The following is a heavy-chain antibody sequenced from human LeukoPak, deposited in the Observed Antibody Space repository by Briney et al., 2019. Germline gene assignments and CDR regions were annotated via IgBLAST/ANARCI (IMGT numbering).Heavy chain of an antibody. CDR3: ARHYPRWLFDF. CDR2: IYYSGTT. D-gene: IGHD3-9*01. J-gene: IGHJ4*02. Sequence: SETLSLTCTVSGGSISTYYWSWIRQPPGKALECIGYIYYSGTTNYNPSLKSRVTMSVDTSKNLFSLTLSYVTAADTAVYYCARHYPRWLFDFWGQGTLVSVSS. CDR1: GGSISTYY. V-gene: IGHV4-59*08.